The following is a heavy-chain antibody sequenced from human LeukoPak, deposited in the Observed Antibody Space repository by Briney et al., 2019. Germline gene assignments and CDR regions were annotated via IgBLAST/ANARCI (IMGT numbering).Heavy chain of an antibody. V-gene: IGHV1-2*02. Sequence: ASVKVSCKASGYTFTGYYMHWVRQAPGQGLEWMGWINPNSGATNYAQKFQGRVTMTRDTSISTAYMELSRLRSDDTAAYYCARGPGGGYDWLGFWGQGTLVTVSS. CDR2: INPNSGAT. J-gene: IGHJ4*02. CDR1: GYTFTGYY. D-gene: IGHD5-12*01. CDR3: ARGPGGGYDWLGF.